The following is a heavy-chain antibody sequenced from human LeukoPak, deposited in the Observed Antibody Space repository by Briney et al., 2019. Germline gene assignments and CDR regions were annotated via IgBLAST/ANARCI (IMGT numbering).Heavy chain of an antibody. Sequence: GESLKISCKGSGYIFTTYWISWVRQMPGKGLEWMGRINPSNSYTNYNPSFQGHVTFSVDKSIATAYLQWPTLRASDTAMYYCARGGWLDDYWGLGTLVTVSS. CDR1: GYIFTTYW. CDR3: ARGGWLDDY. D-gene: IGHD6-19*01. V-gene: IGHV5-10-1*01. CDR2: INPSNSYT. J-gene: IGHJ4*02.